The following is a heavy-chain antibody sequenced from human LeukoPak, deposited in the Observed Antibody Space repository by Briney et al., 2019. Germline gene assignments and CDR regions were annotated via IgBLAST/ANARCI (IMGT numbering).Heavy chain of an antibody. V-gene: IGHV4-59*12. Sequence: SETLSLTCTVSGGSISNYHWSWIRQPPGKGLEWIGYIYYSGSTNYNPSLKSRVTISVDTSKNQFSLKLSSVTAADTAVYYCARGSYGLGDYWGQGTLVTVSS. CDR3: ARGSYGLGDY. CDR1: GGSISNYH. CDR2: IYYSGST. D-gene: IGHD5-18*01. J-gene: IGHJ4*02.